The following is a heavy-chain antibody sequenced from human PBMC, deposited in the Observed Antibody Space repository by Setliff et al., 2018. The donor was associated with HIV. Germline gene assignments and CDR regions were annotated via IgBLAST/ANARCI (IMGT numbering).Heavy chain of an antibody. Sequence: PSETLSLTWTVSGGSISSSSYYWGWIRQPPGKGLEWIGNIYYSGSTYYNPSLKSRVTISVDTSENQFSLRLNSVTAADPAVYYCARYRYYYDSSGYGRWFDPWGQGTLVTVSS. D-gene: IGHD3-22*01. V-gene: IGHV4-39*01. CDR3: ARYRYYYDSSGYGRWFDP. J-gene: IGHJ5*02. CDR2: IYYSGST. CDR1: GGSISSSSYY.